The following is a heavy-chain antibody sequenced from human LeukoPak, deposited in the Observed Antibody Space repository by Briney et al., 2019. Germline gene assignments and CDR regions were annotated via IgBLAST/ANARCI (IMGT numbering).Heavy chain of an antibody. CDR3: VRERYSNDYEA. V-gene: IGHV3-11*01. CDR2: ISSSGSTI. D-gene: IGHD6-25*01. Sequence: GGSLRLSCAASGFTFSDYYMSWIRQAPGKGLEWVSYISSSGSTIYYADSVKGRFTISRDNAKNSLYLQMNSLRAEDTAVYYCVRERYSNDYEAWGQGTLVTVSS. CDR1: GFTFSDYY. J-gene: IGHJ5*02.